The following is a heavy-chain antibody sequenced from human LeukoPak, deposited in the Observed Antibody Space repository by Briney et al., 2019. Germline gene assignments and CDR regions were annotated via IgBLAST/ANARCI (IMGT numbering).Heavy chain of an antibody. CDR2: IWYDGSNK. CDR1: GFTFSSYG. J-gene: IGHJ4*02. D-gene: IGHD3-16*01. Sequence: LPGGSLRLSCAASGFTFSSYGMHWVRQAPGKGLEGVAVIWYDGSNKYYADSVKGRFTTSRDNSKNTLYLQMNSLRAEDTAVYYCARDFRGGARAFDYWGQGTLVTVSS. V-gene: IGHV3-33*01. CDR3: ARDFRGGARAFDY.